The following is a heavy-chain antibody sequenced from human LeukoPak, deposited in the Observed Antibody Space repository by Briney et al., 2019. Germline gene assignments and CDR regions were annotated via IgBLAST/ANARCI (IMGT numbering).Heavy chain of an antibody. V-gene: IGHV3-23*01. Sequence: PGGSLRLSCAASGFTFSNYAMAWVRQAPGKGLEWVSGISGTGESTYYADSVKGRFTISRDNSKNTLFLQMNSLRAEDTAVFYCAKRDYSDPINFYPLFDYWGQGTLVTVSA. J-gene: IGHJ4*02. CDR3: AKRDYSDPINFYPLFDY. CDR1: GFTFSNYA. D-gene: IGHD3-3*01. CDR2: ISGTGEST.